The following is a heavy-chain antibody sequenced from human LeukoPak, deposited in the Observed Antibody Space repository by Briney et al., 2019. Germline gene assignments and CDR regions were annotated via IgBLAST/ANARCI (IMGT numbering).Heavy chain of an antibody. D-gene: IGHD5-24*01. J-gene: IGHJ3*02. Sequence: SETLSLTCAVYGGSFSGYYWSWIRQPPGKGLEWIGEINHSGSTNYNPSLKSRVTISVDTSKNQLSLSLRSVTAADTAVYYCARDVRWLQSRIDAFDIWGQGTMVTVSS. CDR3: ARDVRWLQSRIDAFDI. CDR1: GGSFSGYY. CDR2: INHSGST. V-gene: IGHV4-34*01.